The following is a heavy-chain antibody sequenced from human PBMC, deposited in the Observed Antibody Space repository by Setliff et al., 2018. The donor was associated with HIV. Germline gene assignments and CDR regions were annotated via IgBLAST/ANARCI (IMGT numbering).Heavy chain of an antibody. Sequence: SETLSLTCAVYGRSFSGYYWNWIRQSPGKGLEWIGEINHSGGTNYNPSLKSRVTMSIDTSKNQFSLNVSSVTAADTAVYYCARGGLGVVGAIDYWSQGTLVTVSS. CDR3: ARGGLGVVGAIDY. J-gene: IGHJ4*02. V-gene: IGHV4-34*01. CDR1: GRSFSGYY. D-gene: IGHD2-15*01. CDR2: INHSGGT.